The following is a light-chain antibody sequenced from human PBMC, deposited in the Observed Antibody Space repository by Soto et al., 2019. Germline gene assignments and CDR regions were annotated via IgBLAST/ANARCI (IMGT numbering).Light chain of an antibody. CDR3: QQANSFPIT. V-gene: IGKV1-12*01. J-gene: IGKJ5*01. CDR2: AAS. CDR1: QSITTS. Sequence: DVQMTQSPSSLSASVGDRVIITFRASQSITTSLAWCQQKPGKAPILLIYAASSLQSGVPSRFSGSGSGTDFTLTISSLQPEDCAIYFCQQANSFPITFGQGTRLETK.